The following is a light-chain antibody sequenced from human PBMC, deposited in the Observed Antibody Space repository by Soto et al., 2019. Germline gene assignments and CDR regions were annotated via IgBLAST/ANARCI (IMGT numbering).Light chain of an antibody. CDR3: QQYNNWPQT. V-gene: IGKV3D-15*01. CDR2: GAS. CDR1: QSISDT. J-gene: IGKJ1*01. Sequence: EIVMTQSPATLSVSPGGRATLSCRAIQSISDTLAWYQQKPGQAPRLLIYGASTRATGIPARFSGSGSGTEFTLTISSLQSEDFEVYYCQQYNNWPQTFGQGTKVDIK.